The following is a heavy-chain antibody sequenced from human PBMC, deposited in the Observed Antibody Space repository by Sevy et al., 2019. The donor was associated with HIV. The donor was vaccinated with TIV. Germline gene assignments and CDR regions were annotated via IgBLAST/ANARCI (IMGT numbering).Heavy chain of an antibody. Sequence: GGSLRLSCAASGFTFSSYGMHWVRQAPGKGLEWVAVISYDGSNKYYADSVKGRFTICRDNSKYTLYLKMNSLRVEDTAVYYCAKGAYSPEGYFDYWGQGTLVTVSS. CDR3: AKGAYSPEGYFDY. CDR1: GFTFSSYG. CDR2: ISYDGSNK. J-gene: IGHJ4*02. V-gene: IGHV3-30*18. D-gene: IGHD2-21*01.